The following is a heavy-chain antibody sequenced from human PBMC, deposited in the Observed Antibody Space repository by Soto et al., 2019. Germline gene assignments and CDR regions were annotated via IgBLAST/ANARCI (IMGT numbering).Heavy chain of an antibody. CDR2: IYHSGST. CDR3: AGRAAYYYDSSPPPGDY. Sequence: PSETLSLTCAVSGGSISSSNWWSWVRQPPGKGLEWIGEIYHSGSTNYNPSLKSRVTISVDKSKNQFSLKLSSVTAADTAVYYCAGRAAYYYDSSPPPGDYWGQGTLVTVS. D-gene: IGHD3-22*01. J-gene: IGHJ4*02. V-gene: IGHV4-4*02. CDR1: GGSISSSNW.